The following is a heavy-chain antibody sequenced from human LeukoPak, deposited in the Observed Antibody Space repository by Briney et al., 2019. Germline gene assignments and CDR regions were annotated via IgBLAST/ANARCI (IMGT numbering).Heavy chain of an antibody. CDR3: ASLTGFDT. Sequence: PSETLSLTCAVYGGSFSGYYWSWIRQPPGKGLEWIGEINHSGSTNYNPSLKSRVTISVDTSKNQFSLKLSSVTAADTAVYYCASLTGFDTWGQGTMVTVSS. J-gene: IGHJ3*02. CDR1: GGSFSGYY. CDR2: INHSGST. V-gene: IGHV4-34*01.